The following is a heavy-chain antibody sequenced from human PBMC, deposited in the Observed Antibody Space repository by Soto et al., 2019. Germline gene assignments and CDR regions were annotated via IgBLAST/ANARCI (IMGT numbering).Heavy chain of an antibody. CDR1: GFTFSSYS. J-gene: IGHJ3*02. Sequence: EVQLVESGGGLVQPGGSLRLSCAASGFTFSSYSMNWVRQAPGKGLEWVSYISSSSSTIYYADSVKVRFTISRDNAKNSLYLQMNSLRAEVTAVYYCARENRPFDAFDIWGQGTMVTVSS. CDR2: ISSSSSTI. V-gene: IGHV3-48*01. CDR3: ARENRPFDAFDI.